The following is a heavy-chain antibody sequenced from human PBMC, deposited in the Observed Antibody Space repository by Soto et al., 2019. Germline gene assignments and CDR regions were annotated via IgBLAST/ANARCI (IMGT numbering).Heavy chain of an antibody. Sequence: TLSLTCTVSGGSISSYYWSWIRQPPGKGLEWIGYIYYSGSTNYNPSLKSRVTISVDTSKNQFSLKLSSVTAADTAVYCCARLSDYDFWSGRGSGMDVWGQGTTVTVSS. CDR2: IYYSGST. J-gene: IGHJ6*02. V-gene: IGHV4-59*01. D-gene: IGHD3-3*01. CDR3: ARLSDYDFWSGRGSGMDV. CDR1: GGSISSYY.